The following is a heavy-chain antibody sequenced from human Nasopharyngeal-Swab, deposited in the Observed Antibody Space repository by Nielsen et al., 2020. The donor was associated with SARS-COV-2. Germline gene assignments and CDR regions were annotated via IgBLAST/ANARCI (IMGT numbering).Heavy chain of an antibody. CDR1: GFTFDDYA. Sequence: GGSLRLSCAASGFTFDDYAMHWVRQAPGKGLEWVSGISWNSGSIGYADSVKGRVTISRDNAKNSLYLQMNSLRAEETALYYCAKTPTNYGMDVWGQGTTVTVSS. CDR2: ISWNSGSI. J-gene: IGHJ6*02. CDR3: AKTPTNYGMDV. V-gene: IGHV3-9*01.